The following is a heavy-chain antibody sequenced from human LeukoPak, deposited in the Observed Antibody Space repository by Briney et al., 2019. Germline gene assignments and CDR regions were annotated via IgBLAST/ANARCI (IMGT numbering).Heavy chain of an antibody. V-gene: IGHV3-9*03. CDR1: GFTFYDYA. Sequence: PGGSLRLSCAASGFTFYDYAMHWVRQAPGKGLEWVSGISWNSGSIGYADSVKGRFTISRDNAKNSLYLQMNSLRAEDMALYYCAKGSGWTFDYWGQGTLVTVSS. J-gene: IGHJ4*02. D-gene: IGHD6-19*01. CDR2: ISWNSGSI. CDR3: AKGSGWTFDY.